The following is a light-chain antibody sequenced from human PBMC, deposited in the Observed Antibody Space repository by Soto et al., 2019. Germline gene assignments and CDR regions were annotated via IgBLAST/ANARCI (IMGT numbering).Light chain of an antibody. CDR2: KAS. Sequence: DIQMTQSPSTLSASVGDRVTITCRASQSISSWLAWYQQKPGKAPKLLIYKASSLESGVPSRFSGSGSGTEFTLTISSLQPDDFATYYCQQYNSQSWTFGQGTKVELK. CDR1: QSISSW. V-gene: IGKV1-5*03. J-gene: IGKJ1*01. CDR3: QQYNSQSWT.